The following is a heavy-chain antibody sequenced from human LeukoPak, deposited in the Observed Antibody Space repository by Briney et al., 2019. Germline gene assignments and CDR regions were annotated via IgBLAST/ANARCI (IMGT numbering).Heavy chain of an antibody. Sequence: SETLSLTCSVSGGTISSGGYSWTWIRQHPGQGLEWIGYIYNSGSADYNPSLKSRAARSVDTSKNQFSLKLTSVTAADTAVYYCARDSSASGILYFDTWGQGSLVTVSS. CDR1: GGTISSGGYS. CDR3: ARDSSASGILYFDT. V-gene: IGHV4-31*03. J-gene: IGHJ4*02. D-gene: IGHD3-10*01. CDR2: IYNSGSA.